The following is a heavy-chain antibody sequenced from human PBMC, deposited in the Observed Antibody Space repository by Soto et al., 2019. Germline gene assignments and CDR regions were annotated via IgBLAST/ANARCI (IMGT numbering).Heavy chain of an antibody. V-gene: IGHV1-69*13. J-gene: IGHJ4*02. D-gene: IGHD3-22*01. CDR1: GYTFTSYG. CDR3: ARDLYDSTPVY. Sequence: GASVKVSCKASGYTFTSYGISWVRQAPGQGLEWMGGIIPIFGTANYAQKFQGRVTITADESTSTAYMELSSLRSEDTAVYYCARDLYDSTPVYWGQGTLVTVSS. CDR2: IIPIFGTA.